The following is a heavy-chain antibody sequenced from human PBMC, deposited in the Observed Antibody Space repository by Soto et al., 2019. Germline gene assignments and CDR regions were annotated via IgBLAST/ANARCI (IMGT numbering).Heavy chain of an antibody. CDR3: ARRIPFGYGMDV. Sequence: EVQLGESGGGLVQPGGSLRLSCAASGFTFSSYAMHWVRQAPEKGLEYVSAITSNGGNTDYASSVKGRFTISRDNSKNTLYLQMGSLRAEDMAVYYCARRIPFGYGMDVWGQGTTVTVSS. CDR2: ITSNGGNT. D-gene: IGHD2-21*01. J-gene: IGHJ6*02. CDR1: GFTFSSYA. V-gene: IGHV3-64*01.